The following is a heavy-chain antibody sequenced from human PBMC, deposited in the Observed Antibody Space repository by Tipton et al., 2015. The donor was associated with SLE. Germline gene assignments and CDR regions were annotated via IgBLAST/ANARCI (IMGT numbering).Heavy chain of an antibody. J-gene: IGHJ5*02. CDR1: RGSFSGYY. D-gene: IGHD4/OR15-4a*01. CDR3: TRGGRGDGANPFDP. CDR2: TTHSGKT. Sequence: TLSLTCAVYRGSFSGYYWSWIRRPPGKGLEWIGETTHSGKTNYNPPLKSRVTISADTSKNQFSLKLTSVTVADTAVYYCTRGGRGDGANPFDPWGQGTLATVSS. V-gene: IGHV4-34*01.